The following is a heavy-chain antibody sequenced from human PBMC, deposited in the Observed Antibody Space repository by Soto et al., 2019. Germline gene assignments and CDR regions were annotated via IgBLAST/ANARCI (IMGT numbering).Heavy chain of an antibody. Sequence: GGSLRLSCAASGFTFSSYAMSWVRQAPGKGLEWVSAIRGSGGSTYYADSVKGRFTISRDNSKNTLYLQMNSLRAEDTAVYYCAKALVVVPAASYSNYAPFDYWGQGTLVTVSS. CDR1: GFTFSSYA. V-gene: IGHV3-23*01. CDR3: AKALVVVPAASYSNYAPFDY. CDR2: IRGSGGST. J-gene: IGHJ4*02. D-gene: IGHD2-2*01.